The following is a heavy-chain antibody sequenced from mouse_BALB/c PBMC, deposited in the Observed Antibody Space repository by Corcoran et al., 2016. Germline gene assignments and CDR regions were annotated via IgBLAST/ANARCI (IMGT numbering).Heavy chain of an antibody. V-gene: IGHV14-3*02. Sequence: EVQLQQSGAELVKPGASVKLYCTASGFNIKDTYMHRVKQRPEQGLEWIGRIDPANGNTKYDPKFQGKATIKEDTSSNTAYLQLSSLTSEDTAVYYCANWDWYFDVWGAGTTVTVSS. D-gene: IGHD4-1*01. CDR3: ANWDWYFDV. J-gene: IGHJ1*01. CDR2: IDPANGNT. CDR1: GFNIKDTY.